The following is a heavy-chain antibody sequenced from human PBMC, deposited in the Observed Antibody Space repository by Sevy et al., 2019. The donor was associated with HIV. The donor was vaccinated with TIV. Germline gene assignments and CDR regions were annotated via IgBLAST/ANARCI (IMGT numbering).Heavy chain of an antibody. V-gene: IGHV1-2*02. J-gene: IGHJ6*02. CDR2: INSDSGVT. D-gene: IGHD4-17*01. Sequence: ASVKVSCKASGYIFTDYYIHWVRQAPGQGLEWMAWINSDSGVTNYAQRFQGEVTVTRDTSLKTAYLDLSRLKSNDTAIYFCARLTTKPTSDLYGMDVWGQWTTVTVSS. CDR1: GYIFTDYY. CDR3: ARLTTKPTSDLYGMDV.